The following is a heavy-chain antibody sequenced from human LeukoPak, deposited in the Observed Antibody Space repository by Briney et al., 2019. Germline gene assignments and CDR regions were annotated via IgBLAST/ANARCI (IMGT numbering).Heavy chain of an antibody. V-gene: IGHV3-30*04. CDR3: ARSALGYCSSTSCLYAFDI. J-gene: IGHJ3*02. CDR2: ISYDGSNK. D-gene: IGHD2-2*01. Sequence: GRSLRLSCAASGFTFSSYAMHGVRQAPGKGLEWVAVISYDGSNKYYADSVKGRFTISRDNSKNTLYLQMNSLRAEDTAVYYCARSALGYCSSTSCLYAFDIWGQGTMVTVSS. CDR1: GFTFSSYA.